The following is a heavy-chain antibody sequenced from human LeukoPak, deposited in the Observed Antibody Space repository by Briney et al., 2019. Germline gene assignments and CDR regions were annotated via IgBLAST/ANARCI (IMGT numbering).Heavy chain of an antibody. V-gene: IGHV3-7*01. CDR3: PGDSSGYYWAY. CDR2: INQDGSEK. Sequence: GGSLRLSCAASGFIFSHYWMSWVRQAPGKGLEWVCNINQDGSEKYYVDSVKVRFTISTDNAKTSLYLQMNSLRAEAAAVYFCPGDSSGYYWAYWGQGTLVTVSS. J-gene: IGHJ4*02. CDR1: GFIFSHYW. D-gene: IGHD3-22*01.